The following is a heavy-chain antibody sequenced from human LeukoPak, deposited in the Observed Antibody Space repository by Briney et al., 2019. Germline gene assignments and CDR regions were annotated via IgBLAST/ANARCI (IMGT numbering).Heavy chain of an antibody. CDR2: IYHSGST. V-gene: IGHV4-38-2*01. CDR1: GYSISSGYY. CDR3: ARKGSYCSSTSCYKRWFDP. J-gene: IGHJ5*02. D-gene: IGHD2-2*02. Sequence: SETLSLTCAVSGYSISSGYYWGWIRQPPGKGLEWIGSIYHSGSTYYNPSLKSRVTISVDTSKNQFSLKLSSVTAADTAVYYCARKGSYCSSTSCYKRWFDPWGQGTLVTVSS.